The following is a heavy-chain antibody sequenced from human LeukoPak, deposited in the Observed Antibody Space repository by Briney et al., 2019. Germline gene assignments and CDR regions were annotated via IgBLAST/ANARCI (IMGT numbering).Heavy chain of an antibody. D-gene: IGHD3-22*01. Sequence: PSETLSLTCTVSGGSISSYYWSWIRQPPGKGLEWIGYIYYSGSTNYNPSLKSRVTISVDTSKNQFSLKLSSVTAADTAVYYCARETTYYYDSSGYYYGRYFDYWGQGTLVTVPS. CDR3: ARETTYYYDSSGYYYGRYFDY. V-gene: IGHV4-59*01. J-gene: IGHJ4*02. CDR2: IYYSGST. CDR1: GGSISSYY.